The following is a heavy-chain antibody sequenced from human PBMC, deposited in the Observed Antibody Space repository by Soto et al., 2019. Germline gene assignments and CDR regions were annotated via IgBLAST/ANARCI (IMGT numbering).Heavy chain of an antibody. V-gene: IGHV3-11*06. CDR2: IGSGSGST. CDR1: GFTFSDYF. D-gene: IGHD1-26*01. J-gene: IGHJ4*02. CDR3: ARAYSGSYVIY. Sequence: QVQLVESGGGLVKPGGSLRLSCAASGFTFSDYFMSWIRQATGKGLEWVSYIGSGSGSTNYADSVKGRFTISRDNAKNLLFLQMDSLRAEDTAVYYCARAYSGSYVIYWGQGTLVTVSS.